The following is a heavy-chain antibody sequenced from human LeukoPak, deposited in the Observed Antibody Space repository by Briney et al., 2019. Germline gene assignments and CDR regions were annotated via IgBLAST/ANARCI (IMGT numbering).Heavy chain of an antibody. CDR3: ARAYDSSSSFDY. Sequence: GGSLRLSCAASGFTFSSYSMNWVRQAPGKGLEWVSSISINRSYIYYADSVKGRFTISRDNAKNSLSLQMNSLRAEDTAVYYCARAYDSSSSFDYWGQGTLVTVSS. J-gene: IGHJ4*02. V-gene: IGHV3-21*01. CDR2: ISINRSYI. D-gene: IGHD3-22*01. CDR1: GFTFSSYS.